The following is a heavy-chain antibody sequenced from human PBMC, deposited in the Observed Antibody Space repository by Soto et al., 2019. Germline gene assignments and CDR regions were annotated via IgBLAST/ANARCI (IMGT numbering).Heavy chain of an antibody. Sequence: GASVKVSCKASGYTFTSYAMHWVRQAPGQRLEWMGWINAGNGNTKYSQKFQGRVTITRDTSASTAYMELSSLRTEDTAVYYCVRGSGLTYFDYWGQGTLVTVSS. D-gene: IGHD3-10*01. CDR3: VRGSGLTYFDY. CDR2: INAGNGNT. J-gene: IGHJ4*02. V-gene: IGHV1-3*01. CDR1: GYTFTSYA.